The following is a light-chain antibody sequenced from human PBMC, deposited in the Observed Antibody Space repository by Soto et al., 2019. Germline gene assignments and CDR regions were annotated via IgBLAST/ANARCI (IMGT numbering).Light chain of an antibody. CDR3: QQRSNWPPYT. Sequence: EIVITQSPDTLSVSPGERATLSCRASQRISNNLAWYQQKPGQAPRLLIYDASNRATGIPARFSGSGSGTDFTLTISSLEPEDFAVYYCQQRSNWPPYTFGQGTKLEIK. V-gene: IGKV3-11*01. J-gene: IGKJ2*01. CDR2: DAS. CDR1: QRISNN.